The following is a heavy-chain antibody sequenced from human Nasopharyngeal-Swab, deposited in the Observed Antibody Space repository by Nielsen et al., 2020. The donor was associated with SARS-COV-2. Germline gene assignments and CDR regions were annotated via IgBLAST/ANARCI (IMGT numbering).Heavy chain of an antibody. CDR3: TSRAESGDDAFDI. CDR2: IRSKANSYET. J-gene: IGHJ3*02. V-gene: IGHV3-73*01. D-gene: IGHD3-10*01. Sequence: GGSLRLSCAASGFTFSGSAMHWVRQASGKGLEWVGRIRSKANSYETAYAASVKGRFTISRDDSKNTAYLQMNSLKTEDTAVYYCTSRAESGDDAFDIWGQGTMVTVSS. CDR1: GFTFSGSA.